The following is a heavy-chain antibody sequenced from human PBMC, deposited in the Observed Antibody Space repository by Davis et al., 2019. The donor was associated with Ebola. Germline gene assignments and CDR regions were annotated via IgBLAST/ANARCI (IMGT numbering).Heavy chain of an antibody. V-gene: IGHV3-30-3*01. CDR1: GFTFSSYA. CDR2: ISYDGSNK. J-gene: IGHJ3*02. D-gene: IGHD2-8*02. CDR3: ARGLVATYAGDDAFDI. Sequence: GGSLRLSCAASGFTFSSYAMHWVRQAPGKGLEWVAVISYDGSNKYYADSVKGRFTISRDNSKNTLYLQMNSLRAEDTAVYYCARGLVATYAGDDAFDIWGQGTMVTVSS.